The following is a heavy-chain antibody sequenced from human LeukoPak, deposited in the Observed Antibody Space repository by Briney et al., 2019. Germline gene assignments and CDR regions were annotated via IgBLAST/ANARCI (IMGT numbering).Heavy chain of an antibody. CDR3: ARLGYSAAYYYYMDV. V-gene: IGHV4-39*01. CDR1: GGSISSSSYY. D-gene: IGHD1-26*01. J-gene: IGHJ6*03. Sequence: SETLSLTCTVSGGSISSSSYYWGWIRQPPRKGLEWIGSIYYSGSTYYNPSLKSRVTISVDTSKNQFSLKLSSVTAADTAVYYCARLGYSAAYYYYMDVWGKGTTVTVSS. CDR2: IYYSGST.